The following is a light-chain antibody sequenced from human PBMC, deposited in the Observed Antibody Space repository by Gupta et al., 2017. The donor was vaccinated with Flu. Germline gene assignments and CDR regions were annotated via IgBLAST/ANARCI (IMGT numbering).Light chain of an antibody. J-gene: IGLJ3*02. V-gene: IGLV1-40*01. CDR1: SSNIGAGYD. CDR3: QSYDDSVSGWM. CDR2: GNN. Sequence: QSVVTQAPSVSGAPGQRVPISCTGSSSNIGAGYDVFWYQQLPGTVPKVLIDGNNSRPSGVPARFSAAKSGTSASLAITGLQAEDEADYYCQSYDDSVSGWMFGGGTKLTVL.